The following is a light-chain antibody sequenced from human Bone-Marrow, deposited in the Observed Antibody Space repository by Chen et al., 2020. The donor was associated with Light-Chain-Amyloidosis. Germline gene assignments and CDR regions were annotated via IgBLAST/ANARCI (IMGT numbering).Light chain of an antibody. J-gene: IGLJ3*02. Sequence: QSVLAQPPAVSGAPGQTVTISCTGSSSNIGAGYNVHWYQQLPGTVPKLLIYDNNNRPSGAPVRFPGSESGSSATLSLTGLRAQDEADYYCQSVDGTRRGAGVFGGGTTLTVL. V-gene: IGLV1-40*01. CDR1: SSNIGAGYN. CDR2: DNN. CDR3: QSVDGTRRGAGV.